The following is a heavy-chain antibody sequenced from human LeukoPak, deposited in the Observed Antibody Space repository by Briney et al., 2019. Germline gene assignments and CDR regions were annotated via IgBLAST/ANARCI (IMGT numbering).Heavy chain of an antibody. V-gene: IGHV3-23*01. CDR2: ISGGGVTT. Sequence: GGSLRLSCVGSGFTSIAYALTWARQAPGKGLEWVSGISGGGVTTYYADSVKGRFTISRDNSKNTLYLQVDSLRADDTAIYYCARNQQLGGHSYYYYGMDVWGQGTTVTVSS. D-gene: IGHD3-16*01. CDR1: GFTSIAYA. CDR3: ARNQQLGGHSYYYYGMDV. J-gene: IGHJ6*02.